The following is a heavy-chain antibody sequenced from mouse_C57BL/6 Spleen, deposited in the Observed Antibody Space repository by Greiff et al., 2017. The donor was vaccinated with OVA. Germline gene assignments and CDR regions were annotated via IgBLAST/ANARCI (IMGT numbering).Heavy chain of an antibody. V-gene: IGHV1-26*01. J-gene: IGHJ1*03. CDR3: AAPNYYGSSYVEYFDV. CDR1: GYTFTDYY. D-gene: IGHD1-1*01. CDR2: INPNNGGT. Sequence: EVQLQQSGPELVKPGASVKISCKASGYTFTDYYMNWVKQSHGKSLEWIGDINPNNGGTSYNQKFKGKATLTVDKSSSTAYMELRSLTSEDSAVYYCAAPNYYGSSYVEYFDVWGTGTTVTVSS.